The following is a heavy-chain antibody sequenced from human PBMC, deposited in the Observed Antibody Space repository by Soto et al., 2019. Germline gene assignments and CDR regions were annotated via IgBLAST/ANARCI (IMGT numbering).Heavy chain of an antibody. V-gene: IGHV3-23*01. D-gene: IGHD2-15*01. CDR3: AKRRGAGGHFDY. Sequence: DVQLLESGGGLVQPEGSLRLSCAASGFTFSSYAMGWFRQGPGKGVEWVAVVSIGCSTHYADSVRGRFTISRDNPKNTLSLQMNSLTAEDTAVYFCAKRRGAGGHFDYWGQGALVTVSS. J-gene: IGHJ4*02. CDR2: VSIGCST. CDR1: GFTFSSYA.